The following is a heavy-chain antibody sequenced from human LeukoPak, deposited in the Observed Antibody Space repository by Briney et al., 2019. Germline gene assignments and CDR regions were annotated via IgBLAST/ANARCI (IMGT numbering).Heavy chain of an antibody. CDR3: TTITVAAAFDY. V-gene: IGHV3-48*03. Sequence: GGSLRLSCAVSGFTSGFTFSDYDMHWVRQGPGKGLEWVSYISSSGSTKYYADSVKGRFTISRDNAKNSLYLQMNSLRAEDTAVYYCTTITVAAAFDYWGQGTLVTVSS. CDR1: GFTSGFTFSDYD. CDR2: ISSSGSTK. D-gene: IGHD6-19*01. J-gene: IGHJ4*02.